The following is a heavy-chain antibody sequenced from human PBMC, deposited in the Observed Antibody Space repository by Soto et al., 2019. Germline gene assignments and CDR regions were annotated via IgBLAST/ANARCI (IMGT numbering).Heavy chain of an antibody. V-gene: IGHV5-10-1*01. D-gene: IGHD2-15*01. CDR2: IDPSDSYT. CDR1: GYSFTSYW. CDR3: ATPRGSYCSGGSCYGSVDAFDI. J-gene: IGHJ3*02. Sequence: GESLKISCKGSGYSFTSYWISWVRQMPGKGLEWMGRIDPSDSYTNYSPSFQGHVTISADKSISTAYLQWSSLKASDTAMYYCATPRGSYCSGGSCYGSVDAFDIWGQGTMVTVS.